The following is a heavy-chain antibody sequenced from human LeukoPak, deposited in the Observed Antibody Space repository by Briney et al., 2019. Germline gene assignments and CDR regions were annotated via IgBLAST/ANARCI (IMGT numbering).Heavy chain of an antibody. V-gene: IGHV2-5*02. Sequence: ESGPTLVKPTQTLTLTCTFSGFSLNTSGVGVGWIRQPPGKALEWLALIYWDDYKRYSPSLKSRLSITKDTSKNQVVLTMANMDPVDTATDYCAHRAGYCSGGSCYSGAFDIWGQGTMVTVSS. CDR2: IYWDDYK. D-gene: IGHD2-15*01. CDR3: AHRAGYCSGGSCYSGAFDI. J-gene: IGHJ3*02. CDR1: GFSLNTSGVG.